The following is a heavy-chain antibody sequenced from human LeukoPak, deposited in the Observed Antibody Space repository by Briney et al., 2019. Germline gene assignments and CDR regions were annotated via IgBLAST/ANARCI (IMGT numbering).Heavy chain of an antibody. CDR1: GFTFSSYS. CDR2: ISSSSSYI. Sequence: GGSLRLSCAASGFTFSSYSMNWVRQAPGKGLEWVSSISSSSSYIYYADSVKGRFTISRDNAKNSLYLQMNSLRAEDTAVYYCARDQPDSSSYAFDIWGQGTMVTVSS. V-gene: IGHV3-21*01. J-gene: IGHJ3*02. CDR3: ARDQPDSSSYAFDI. D-gene: IGHD6-6*01.